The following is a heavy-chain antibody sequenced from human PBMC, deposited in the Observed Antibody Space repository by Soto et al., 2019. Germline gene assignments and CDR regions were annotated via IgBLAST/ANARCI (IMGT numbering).Heavy chain of an antibody. CDR1: GYSFTTYN. CDR3: ARVYYYYHMDV. J-gene: IGHJ6*03. CDR2: ISAYNGDT. Sequence: GASVKVSCKASGYSFTTYNINWVRQAPGQGLEWMGWISAYNGDTKYAQNLQGRVSMTTETSTNTVYMELRNLSSDDTAVYYCARVYYYYHMDVWGKGTTVTVSS. V-gene: IGHV1-18*01.